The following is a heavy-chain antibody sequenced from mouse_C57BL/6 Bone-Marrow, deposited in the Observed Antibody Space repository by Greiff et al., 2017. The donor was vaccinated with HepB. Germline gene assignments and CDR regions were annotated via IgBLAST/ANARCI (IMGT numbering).Heavy chain of an antibody. D-gene: IGHD1-3*01. CDR3: ARLKGNYFDY. J-gene: IGHJ2*01. CDR1: GYTFTDYY. V-gene: IGHV1-26*01. Sequence: VQLQQSGPELVKPGASVKISCKASGYTFTDYYMNWVKQSHGKSLEWIGDINPNNGGTSYNQKFKGKATLTVDKSSSTAYMELRSLTSEDSAVYYCARLKGNYFDYWGQGTTLTVSS. CDR2: INPNNGGT.